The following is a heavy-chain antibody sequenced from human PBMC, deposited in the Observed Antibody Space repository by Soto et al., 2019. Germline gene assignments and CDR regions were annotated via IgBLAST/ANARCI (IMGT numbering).Heavy chain of an antibody. V-gene: IGHV3-33*01. CDR1: GFTFSSYG. CDR3: AGDRQFWGGSYVVFAYKYGMDV. Sequence: QVQLVESGGGVVQPGGSLRLSCAASGFTFSSYGMHWVRQAPGKGLQWVALVWYDGSNQYYADSVKGRFTISRDNSKNTLQLQLNSLGAEDTAVYFCAGDRQFWGGSYVVFAYKYGMDVWGQGTTVTVSS. CDR2: VWYDGSNQ. D-gene: IGHD3-3*01. J-gene: IGHJ6*02.